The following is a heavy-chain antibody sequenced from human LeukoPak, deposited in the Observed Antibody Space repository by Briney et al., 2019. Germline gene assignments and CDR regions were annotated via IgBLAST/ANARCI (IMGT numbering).Heavy chain of an antibody. CDR1: GFTFSTYW. Sequence: GGSLRLSCAASGFTFSTYWMHWVRQAPGEGLGWVSRISSDASITSYADPVKGRFTISRDNAKNTLYLQMTSLRAEDTALYYCATSARTYIGSSLDYWGQGTLVTVSS. CDR2: ISSDASIT. J-gene: IGHJ4*02. CDR3: ATSARTYIGSSLDY. D-gene: IGHD2-15*01. V-gene: IGHV3-74*01.